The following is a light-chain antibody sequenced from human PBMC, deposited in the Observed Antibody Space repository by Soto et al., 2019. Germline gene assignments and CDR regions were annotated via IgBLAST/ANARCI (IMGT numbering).Light chain of an antibody. CDR1: SGHSSYI. CDR2: LEGSGSY. Sequence: QLVLTQSSSASASLGSSVKLTCTLSSGHSSYIIAWHQQQPGKAPRYLMKLEGSGSYNKGSGVPDRFSGSSSGADRYLTISNLHFEDEADYYCETWDSNIHWVFGGGTKVTVL. CDR3: ETWDSNIHWV. V-gene: IGLV4-60*02. J-gene: IGLJ3*02.